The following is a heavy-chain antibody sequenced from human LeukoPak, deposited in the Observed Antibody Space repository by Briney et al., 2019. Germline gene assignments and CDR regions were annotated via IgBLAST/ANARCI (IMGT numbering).Heavy chain of an antibody. D-gene: IGHD4-17*01. CDR2: MNPNSGNT. V-gene: IGHV1-8*01. J-gene: IGHJ4*02. CDR3: TRSRARGDYVGY. CDR1: GYTFTSYD. Sequence: ASVKVSCKASGYTFTSYDINWVRQATGQGLEWRGWMNPNSGNTGYAQTFQGRVTMTSNTSLSTAYMALSSLRCEETAVYYCTRSRARGDYVGYWGKGTLVTVSS.